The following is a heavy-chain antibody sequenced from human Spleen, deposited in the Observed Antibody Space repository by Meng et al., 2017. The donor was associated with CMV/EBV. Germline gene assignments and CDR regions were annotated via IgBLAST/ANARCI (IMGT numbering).Heavy chain of an antibody. CDR1: GFTFSSYW. V-gene: IGHV3-7*01. J-gene: IGHJ4*02. CDR3: ARKGIAAAGAEFHY. Sequence: GESLKISCAASGFTFSSYWMSWVRQAPGKGLEWVAKIKQGGSGKYYVDSVKGRFTISRDNAKNSLYLQMNSLRTEDTAVYYCARKGIAAAGAEFHYWGQGTLVTVSS. D-gene: IGHD6-13*01. CDR2: IKQGGSGK.